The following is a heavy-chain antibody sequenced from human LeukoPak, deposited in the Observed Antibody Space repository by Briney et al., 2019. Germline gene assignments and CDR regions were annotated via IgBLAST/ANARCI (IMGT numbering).Heavy chain of an antibody. J-gene: IGHJ4*02. D-gene: IGHD3-3*01. V-gene: IGHV3-23*01. Sequence: GGSPRLSCAASGFTFSSYAMSWVPQAPGKGLEWLSAISASGGSTYYADSVKGRSTVSRDNPKNTLYLQMNNLRAEDTAVYYCAKGSPITIFGVVPQWYFDYWGQGTLVTVSS. CDR2: ISASGGST. CDR3: AKGSPITIFGVVPQWYFDY. CDR1: GFTFSSYA.